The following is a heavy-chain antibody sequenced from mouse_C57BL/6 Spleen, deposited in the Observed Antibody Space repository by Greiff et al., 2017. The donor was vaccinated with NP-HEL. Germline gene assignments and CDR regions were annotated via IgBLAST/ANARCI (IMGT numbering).Heavy chain of an antibody. CDR2: INPNNGGT. J-gene: IGHJ3*01. CDR3: ARRIYDGYLAWFAY. D-gene: IGHD2-3*01. V-gene: IGHV1-26*01. Sequence: EVQLQQSGPELVKPGASVKISCKASGYTFTDYYMNWVKQSHGKSLEWIGDINPNNGGTSYNQQFKGKATLTVDKSYSTAYMELRSLTSEDSAVYYCARRIYDGYLAWFAYWGQGTLVTVSA. CDR1: GYTFTDYY.